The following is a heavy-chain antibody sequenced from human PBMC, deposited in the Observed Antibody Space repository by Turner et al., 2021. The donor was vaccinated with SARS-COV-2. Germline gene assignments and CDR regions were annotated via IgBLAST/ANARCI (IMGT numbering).Heavy chain of an antibody. V-gene: IGHV4-34*01. CDR3: AIKFWYISGWYAVDP. J-gene: IGHJ5*02. Sequence: QVQLQQWGAGLLKPSEALSLTCAVYGGSFSGYYWSWIRQPPGKWLEWIGEINHSGSTNYNPSLKSRVTISVDTSKNQFSLKLSSVTAADTAVYYCAIKFWYISGWYAVDPWGQGTLVTVSS. D-gene: IGHD6-19*01. CDR2: INHSGST. CDR1: GGSFSGYY.